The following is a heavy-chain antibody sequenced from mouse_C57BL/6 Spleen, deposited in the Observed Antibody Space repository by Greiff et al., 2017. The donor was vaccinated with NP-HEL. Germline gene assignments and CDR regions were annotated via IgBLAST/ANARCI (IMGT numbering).Heavy chain of an antibody. CDR2: IDPNSGGT. CDR3: ARAGELLLRYYYAMDY. V-gene: IGHV1-72*01. J-gene: IGHJ4*01. Sequence: VQLQQPGAELVKPGASVKLSCKASGYTFTSYWMHWVKQRPGRGLEWIGRIDPNSGGTKYNEKFKSKATLTVDKPSSTAYMQLSSLTSEDSAVYYWARAGELLLRYYYAMDYWGQGTSVTVSS. CDR1: GYTFTSYW. D-gene: IGHD1-1*01.